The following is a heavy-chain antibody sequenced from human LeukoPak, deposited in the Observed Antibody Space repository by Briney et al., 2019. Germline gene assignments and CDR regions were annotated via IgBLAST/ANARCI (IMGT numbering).Heavy chain of an antibody. V-gene: IGHV4-39*07. Sequence: PSETLSLTCTVSGGSISSPGFYWAWIRQSPGKGLEWIGYIYYSGSTYSSPSLKSRVTMSVDTSKRQFSLKLRSVTAADTAVYYCARTNYYNSSGSIDYWGQGTLVTVSS. CDR2: IYYSGST. CDR1: GGSISSPGFY. J-gene: IGHJ4*02. D-gene: IGHD3-22*01. CDR3: ARTNYYNSSGSIDY.